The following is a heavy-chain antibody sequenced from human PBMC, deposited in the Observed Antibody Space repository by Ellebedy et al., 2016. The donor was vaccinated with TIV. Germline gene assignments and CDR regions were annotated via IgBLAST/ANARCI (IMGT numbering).Heavy chain of an antibody. CDR1: GGSISSYY. CDR2: IYTSGST. Sequence: SETLSLXXTVSGGSISSYYWSWIRQPAGKGLEWIGRIYTSGSTNYNPSLKSRVTMSVDTSKNQFSLKLSSVTAADTAVYYCAREFLSGVGATNPPGAYFDYWGQGTLVTVSS. J-gene: IGHJ4*02. D-gene: IGHD1-26*01. V-gene: IGHV4-4*07. CDR3: AREFLSGVGATNPPGAYFDY.